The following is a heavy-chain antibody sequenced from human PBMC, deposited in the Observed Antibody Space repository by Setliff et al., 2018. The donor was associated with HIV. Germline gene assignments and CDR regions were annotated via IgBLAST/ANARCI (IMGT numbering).Heavy chain of an antibody. CDR3: VKVGPSYYYDSTGYSPDAFDI. J-gene: IGHJ3*02. Sequence: SETLSLTCAVYGGSFSGYYWIWIRQPPGKGLEWIAESNHRGSTNYNPSLKRRVSMSLDTSKNQFSLKLSSVTAADTAVYYCVKVGPSYYYDSTGYSPDAFDIWGHGTKVT. V-gene: IGHV4-34*01. CDR1: GGSFSGYY. D-gene: IGHD3-22*01. CDR2: SNHRGST.